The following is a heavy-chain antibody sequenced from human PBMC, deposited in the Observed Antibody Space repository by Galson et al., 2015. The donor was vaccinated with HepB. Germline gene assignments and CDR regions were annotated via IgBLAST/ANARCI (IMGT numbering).Heavy chain of an antibody. CDR3: ARGDDPTIADRRWDQ. Sequence: SLRLSCAASEFTLLTYSMNWVRQAPGKGLEWVSSISSSSSYIYYADSVKGRFTISRDNAKNSLYLQMNSLRAEDTAIYYCARGDDPTIADRRWDQWGQGALVTVSS. CDR2: ISSSSSYI. J-gene: IGHJ4*02. D-gene: IGHD6-6*01. CDR1: EFTLLTYS. V-gene: IGHV3-21*01.